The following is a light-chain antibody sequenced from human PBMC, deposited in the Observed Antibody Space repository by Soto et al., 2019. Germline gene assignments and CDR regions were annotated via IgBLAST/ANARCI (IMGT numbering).Light chain of an antibody. CDR1: SSDTGAFDL. CDR3: SSYTVTSTRL. CDR2: DVN. V-gene: IGLV2-14*01. J-gene: IGLJ1*01. Sequence: QSALTQPASVSGSPGQSITISCTGTSSDTGAFDLVSWYQQHPGKAPKVIIYDVNIRPSGVSNRFSGSKSGNTASLTISGLQAEDEADYYCSSYTVTSTRLFGTGTKLTVL.